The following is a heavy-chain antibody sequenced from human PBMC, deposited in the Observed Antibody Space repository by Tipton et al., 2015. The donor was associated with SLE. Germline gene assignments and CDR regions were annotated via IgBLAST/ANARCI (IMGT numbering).Heavy chain of an antibody. D-gene: IGHD3-16*01. Sequence: TLSLTCTVSGGSISSGSYYWSWIRQHPGKGLEWIGYIYYTGRTFYNPSLKSRLTISVDTSKNHFSLNLTSAMAADTAVYYCARDLTLGRWYFDLWGRGTRVTVSS. CDR3: ARDLTLGRWYFDL. CDR1: GGSISSGSYY. J-gene: IGHJ2*01. V-gene: IGHV4-31*03. CDR2: IYYTGRT.